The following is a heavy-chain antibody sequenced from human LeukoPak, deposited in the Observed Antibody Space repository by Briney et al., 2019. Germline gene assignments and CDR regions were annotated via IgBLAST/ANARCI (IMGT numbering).Heavy chain of an antibody. CDR1: GGSISSYY. V-gene: IGHV4-59*01. CDR3: ASMHYDFWSGYYPFDY. CDR2: IYYSGST. Sequence: PSETLSLTCIVSGGSISSYYWSWIRQPPGKGLEWIGYIYYSGSTNYNPSLKSRVTISVDTSKNQFSLKLSSVTAADTAVYYCASMHYDFWSGYYPFDYWGQGTLVTVSS. D-gene: IGHD3-3*01. J-gene: IGHJ4*02.